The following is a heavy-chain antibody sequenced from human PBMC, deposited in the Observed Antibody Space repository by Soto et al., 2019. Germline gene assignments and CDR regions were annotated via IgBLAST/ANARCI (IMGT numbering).Heavy chain of an antibody. V-gene: IGHV3-23*01. CDR3: ARWSYLDY. Sequence: GGSLRLSCAASGFSFGSYALSWVRQAPGKGLEWVSTISGSDGKTLYADSVKGRFSISRDTSQSTLYLQMNSLRADDTAMYYCARWSYLDYWGQGTRVTVSS. CDR1: GFSFGSYA. J-gene: IGHJ4*02. D-gene: IGHD3-3*01. CDR2: ISGSDGKT.